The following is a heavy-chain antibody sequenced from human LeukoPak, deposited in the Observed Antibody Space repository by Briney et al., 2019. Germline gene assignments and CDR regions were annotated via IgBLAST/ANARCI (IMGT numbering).Heavy chain of an antibody. CDR1: GFTFSSYW. CDR3: ARGGIEYYFDY. J-gene: IGHJ4*02. V-gene: IGHV4-4*02. D-gene: IGHD1-26*01. Sequence: GSLRLSCAASGFTFSSYWMSWVRQAPGKGLEWIGSIYHSGSTYYNPSLKSRVTISVDKSKNQFSLKLSSVTAADTAVYYCARGGIEYYFDYWGQGTLVTVSS. CDR2: IYHSGST.